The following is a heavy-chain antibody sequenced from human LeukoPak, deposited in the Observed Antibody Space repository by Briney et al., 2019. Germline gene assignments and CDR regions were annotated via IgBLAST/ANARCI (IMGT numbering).Heavy chain of an antibody. CDR3: ARDLRKNDYFDY. V-gene: IGHV1-18*01. J-gene: IGHJ4*02. CDR2: ISAYNGNT. CDR1: GYTFTSYG. D-gene: IGHD4-17*01. Sequence: ASVTVSCKASGYTFTSYGNSWVRQAPGQGLEWMGWISAYNGNTNYAQKLQGRVTMTTDTSTSTAYMELRRLRSDDTAVYYCARDLRKNDYFDYWGQGTLVTAPS.